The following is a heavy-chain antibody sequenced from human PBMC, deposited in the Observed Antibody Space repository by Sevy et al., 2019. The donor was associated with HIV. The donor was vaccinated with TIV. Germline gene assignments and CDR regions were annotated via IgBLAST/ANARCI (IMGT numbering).Heavy chain of an antibody. J-gene: IGHJ4*02. CDR3: GGVPPYYDSNVSDF. CDR1: GFTFSSHS. V-gene: IGHV3-48*02. Sequence: GGSLRLSCAASGFTFSSHSMNWVRQTPGKGLEWISYISGTGNTIYYADSVKGRFTISRDNAKNSLYLQLKSLRDEDTVIYDCGGVPPYYDSNVSDFWGQGSLVTVSS. D-gene: IGHD3-22*01. CDR2: ISGTGNTI.